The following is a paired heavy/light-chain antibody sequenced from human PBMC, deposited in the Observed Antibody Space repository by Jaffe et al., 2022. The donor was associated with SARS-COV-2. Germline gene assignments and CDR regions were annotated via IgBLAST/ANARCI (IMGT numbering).Heavy chain of an antibody. Sequence: QVQLVQSGAEVKKPGSSVKVSCKASGGTFSSYAISWVRQAPGQGLEWMGGIIPIFGTANYAQKFQGRVTITADESTSTAYMELSSLRSEDTAVYYCARVLIPRLPMQVASYQYYYYGMDVWGQGTTVTVSS. V-gene: IGHV1-69*01. D-gene: IGHD3-22*01. CDR1: GGTFSSYA. CDR3: ARVLIPRLPMQVASYQYYYYGMDV. J-gene: IGHJ6*02. CDR2: IIPIFGTA.
Light chain of an antibody. J-gene: IGLJ3*02. V-gene: IGLV2-8*01. CDR2: EVS. CDR1: SSDVGGYNY. Sequence: QSALTQPPSASGSPGQSVTISCTGTSSDVGGYNYVSWYQQHPGKAPKLMIYEVSKRPSGVPDRFSGSKSGNTASLTVSGLQAEDEADYYCSSYAGSNNFGVFGGGTKLTVL. CDR3: SSYAGSNNFGV.